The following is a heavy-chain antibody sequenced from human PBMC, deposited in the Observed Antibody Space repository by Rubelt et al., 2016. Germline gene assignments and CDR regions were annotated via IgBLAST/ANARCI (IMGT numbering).Heavy chain of an antibody. J-gene: IGHJ5*02. Sequence: SRGGLVQPGGSLRVSCAASGFTFSSYAMSWVRQAPGKGLEWVSGISGSGGSTYYADSVKGRFTISRDNSKNTLYLQMNSLRAEDTAIYYCAKDGPSLHTYAVNPNAWGQGTLVTVSS. D-gene: IGHD4-17*01. CDR3: AKDGPSLHTYAVNPNA. CDR2: ISGSGGST. CDR1: GFTFSSYA. V-gene: IGHV3-23*01.